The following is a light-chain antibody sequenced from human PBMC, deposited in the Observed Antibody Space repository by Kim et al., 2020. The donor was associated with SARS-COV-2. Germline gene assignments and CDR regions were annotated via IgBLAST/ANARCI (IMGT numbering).Light chain of an antibody. V-gene: IGLV2-14*01. CDR2: DVT. Sequence: QSALTQPASVSGSPGQSITISCTGTSSDVGGYNYVSWYQQHPGKAPKLMIYDVTKQPSGVSNRFSGSKSGNTASLTISGLQAEDEADYYCSSYTSSSVVFGGGTQLTVL. CDR3: SSYTSSSVV. J-gene: IGLJ2*01. CDR1: SSDVGGYNY.